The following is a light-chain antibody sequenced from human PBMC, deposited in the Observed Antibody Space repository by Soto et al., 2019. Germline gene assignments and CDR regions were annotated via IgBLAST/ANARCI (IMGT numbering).Light chain of an antibody. CDR2: EGS. J-gene: IGLJ1*01. Sequence: QSALTQSASVSGSPGQSITISCTGTSSDVGSYNLVSWYQQHPGKAPKLMIYEGSKRPSGVSNRFSGSKSGNTASLTISGLQAEDEADYYCCSYAGSSTYVFGTGTQLTVL. CDR1: SSDVGSYNL. CDR3: CSYAGSSTYV. V-gene: IGLV2-23*01.